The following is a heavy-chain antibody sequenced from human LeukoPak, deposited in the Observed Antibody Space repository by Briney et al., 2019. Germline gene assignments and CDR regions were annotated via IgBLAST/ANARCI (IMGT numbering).Heavy chain of an antibody. CDR3: SRGGYISGWFDIDS. CDR2: IKGDGSDK. CDR1: GFTFSHYW. V-gene: IGHV3-7*01. D-gene: IGHD6-19*01. J-gene: IGHJ5*01. Sequence: PGGSLRLSCAASGFTFSHYWMTWVRQAPGKGLEWVANIKGDGSDKYYVDSVKGRLTISRDNAKNSLYLKMNSLRAEDTAVYYCSRGGYISGWFDIDSWGQGALVTVSS.